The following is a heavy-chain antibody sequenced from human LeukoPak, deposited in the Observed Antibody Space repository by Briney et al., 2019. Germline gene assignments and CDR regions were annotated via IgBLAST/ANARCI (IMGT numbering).Heavy chain of an antibody. V-gene: IGHV3-66*02. Sequence: GGSLRLSCAASGFTVSSSYMSWVRQAPGKGLEWVSVIYSGGSTYYADSVKGRFTISRDNSKNTLYQMNSLRAEDTAVYCCATEGQYYDSSGYPTWTFDSWGQGTLVTVSS. CDR2: IYSGGST. CDR1: GFTVSSSY. J-gene: IGHJ4*02. D-gene: IGHD3-22*01. CDR3: ATEGQYYDSSGYPTWTFDS.